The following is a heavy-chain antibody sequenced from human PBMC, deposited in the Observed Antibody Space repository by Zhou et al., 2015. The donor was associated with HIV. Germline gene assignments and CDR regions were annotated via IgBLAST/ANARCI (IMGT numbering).Heavy chain of an antibody. CDR1: GGTFSGSD. D-gene: IGHD6-6*01. CDR3: ARDRGGARPDWRYFDL. J-gene: IGHJ2*01. V-gene: IGHV1-69*06. CDR2: ITPMFETQ. Sequence: LVQSGTEVRKPGSSVKVSCKANGGTFSGSDISWVRQAPGRGLEWMGTITPMFETQTYAERFRARLTITVDKSTSAAYMEMRSLRSDDTALYYCARDRGGARPDWRYFDLWGRGTLVSVSS.